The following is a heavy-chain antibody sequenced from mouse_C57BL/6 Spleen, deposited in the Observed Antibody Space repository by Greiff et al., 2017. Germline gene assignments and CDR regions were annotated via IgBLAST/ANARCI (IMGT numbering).Heavy chain of an antibody. V-gene: IGHV5-4*01. CDR3: GRDTGTVVFDY. Sequence: EVKLMESGGGLVKPGGSLKLSCAASGFTFSSYAMSWVRQTPEKRLEWVATISDGGSYTYYPDNVKGRFTISRDNAKNNLYLQMSHLKSEDTAMYYCGRDTGTVVFDYWGQGTTLTVSS. J-gene: IGHJ2*01. CDR1: GFTFSSYA. D-gene: IGHD1-1*01. CDR2: ISDGGSYT.